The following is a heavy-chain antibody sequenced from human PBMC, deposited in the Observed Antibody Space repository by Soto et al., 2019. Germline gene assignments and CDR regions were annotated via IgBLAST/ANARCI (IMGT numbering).Heavy chain of an antibody. Sequence: GASVKVSCKASGYTFTGYYLHWVRQAPGQGLEWMGWINPNSGGTNYAQKFQGRVTMTRDTSISTAYMELSRLSSDDTADYYCARMYTSGWKYFDYWGQGNQVTVSS. CDR2: INPNSGGT. CDR3: ARMYTSGWKYFDY. D-gene: IGHD6-19*01. CDR1: GYTFTGYY. V-gene: IGHV1-2*02. J-gene: IGHJ4*02.